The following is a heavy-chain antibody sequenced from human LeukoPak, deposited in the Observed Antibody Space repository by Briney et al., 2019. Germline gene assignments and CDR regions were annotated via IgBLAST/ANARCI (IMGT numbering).Heavy chain of an antibody. CDR1: GFTFSNYA. CDR2: ILGSGGST. D-gene: IGHD4-17*01. CDR3: ARLDYGDYVGWFDP. J-gene: IGHJ5*02. Sequence: GGSLRLSCAASGFTFSNYAMSWVRQAPGKGLEWVSAILGSGGSTYYADSVKGRFTISRDNSKNTLYLQMNSLRAEDTAVYYCARLDYGDYVGWFDPWGQGTLVTVSS. V-gene: IGHV3-23*01.